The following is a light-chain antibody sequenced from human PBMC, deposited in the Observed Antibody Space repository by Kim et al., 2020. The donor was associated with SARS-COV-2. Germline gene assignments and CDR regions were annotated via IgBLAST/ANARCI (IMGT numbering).Light chain of an antibody. V-gene: IGKV1-16*02. CDR1: QDINKY. CDR2: GAS. Sequence: DIRMTQSPSSLSAAVGDRVTITCRASQDINKYVVWLQQKPGQAPKSLIYGASNLYSGVPSKFSGGGSGTDFTLTISSLQPEDFAVYYCQQYHSYPLTFGGGTKVDI. J-gene: IGKJ4*01. CDR3: QQYHSYPLT.